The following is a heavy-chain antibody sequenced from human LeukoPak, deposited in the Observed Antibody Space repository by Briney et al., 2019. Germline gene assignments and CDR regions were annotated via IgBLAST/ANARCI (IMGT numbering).Heavy chain of an antibody. J-gene: IGHJ4*02. CDR1: GFTFSDYY. D-gene: IGHD3-22*01. CDR3: ARATYYYDSSGSLVV. CDR2: ISSSGSTI. Sequence: GGSLRLSCAASGFTFSDYYMGWIRQAPGKGLEWVSYISSSGSTIYYADSVKGRFTISRGNAKNSLYLQMNSLRAEDTAVYYCARATYYYDSSGSLVVWGQGTLVTVSS. V-gene: IGHV3-11*01.